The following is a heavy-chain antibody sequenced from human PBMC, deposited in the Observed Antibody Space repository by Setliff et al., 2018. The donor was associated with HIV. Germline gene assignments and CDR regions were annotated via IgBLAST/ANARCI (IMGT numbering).Heavy chain of an antibody. CDR1: GFAFSTYW. D-gene: IGHD1-26*01. CDR2: IRQDEREK. J-gene: IGHJ4*02. Sequence: GGSLRLSCAASGFAFSTYWMTWVRQAPGKGLEWVANIRQDEREKYYVDSVKGRFTLSRDNAKNSLYLQMDSLRVEDTAVYYCARRSGSYYQFDYWGQGTLVTVS. CDR3: ARRSGSYYQFDY. V-gene: IGHV3-7*01.